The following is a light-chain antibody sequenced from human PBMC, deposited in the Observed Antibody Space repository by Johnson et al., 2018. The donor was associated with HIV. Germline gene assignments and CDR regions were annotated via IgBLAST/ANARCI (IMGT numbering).Light chain of an antibody. V-gene: IGLV1-51*02. Sequence: QSVLTQPPSVSAAPGQKVTISCSGSSSNIGNNYVSWYQQLPGTAPKLLIYENNKRPSGIPDRFSGSKSDTSATLGITGLQTGDEADYYCGTWNSSLSAHDYVFGTGTKVTV. J-gene: IGLJ1*01. CDR3: GTWNSSLSAHDYV. CDR1: SSNIGNNY. CDR2: ENN.